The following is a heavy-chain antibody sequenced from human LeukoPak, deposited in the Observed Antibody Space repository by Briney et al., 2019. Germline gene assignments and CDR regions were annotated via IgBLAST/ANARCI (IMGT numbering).Heavy chain of an antibody. Sequence: GGSLRLSCAASGFTYSAYWMSWVRQAPGKGLEWVANIKQDGSEKYYVDSVKGRFTIPRDYAKNSLYLQMNSLRAEDTAVYYCARAMATSEYGLDYWGQGTLVSVSS. CDR3: ARAMATSEYGLDY. J-gene: IGHJ4*02. CDR2: IKQDGSEK. D-gene: IGHD5-24*01. CDR1: GFTYSAYW. V-gene: IGHV3-7*01.